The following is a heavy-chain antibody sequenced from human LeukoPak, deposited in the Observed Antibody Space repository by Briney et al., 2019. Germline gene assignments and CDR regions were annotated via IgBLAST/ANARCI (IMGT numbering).Heavy chain of an antibody. J-gene: IGHJ5*02. V-gene: IGHV4-59*11. Sequence: PSETLSLTCSVSGGSISSHYWSWIRQTPGKGLEWIGYIYYSGSTNYNPSLKSRVTISVDTSKNQFSLKLSSVTAADTAVYYCARDRHGPWGQGTLVTVSS. CDR3: ARDRHGP. CDR1: GGSISSHY. CDR2: IYYSGST.